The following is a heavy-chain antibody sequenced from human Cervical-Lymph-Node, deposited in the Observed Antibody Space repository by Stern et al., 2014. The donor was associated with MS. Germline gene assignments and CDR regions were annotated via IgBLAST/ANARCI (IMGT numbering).Heavy chain of an antibody. V-gene: IGHV4-61*01. CDR1: GGSVSSGSYY. Sequence: QLQLQESGPGLVKPSETLFLTCTVSGGSVSSGSYYWSWIRQPPGKGLEWIGYIYYSGSTNYNPSLKSRVTISVDTSKNQFSLKLSSVTAADTAVYYCARSSSSWHILLDYWGQGTLVTVSS. CDR2: IYYSGST. D-gene: IGHD6-13*01. J-gene: IGHJ4*02. CDR3: ARSSSSWHILLDY.